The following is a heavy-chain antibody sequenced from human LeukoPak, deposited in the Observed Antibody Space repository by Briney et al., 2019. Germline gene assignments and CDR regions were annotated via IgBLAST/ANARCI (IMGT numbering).Heavy chain of an antibody. CDR2: ISGSGGST. D-gene: IGHD1-26*01. V-gene: IGHV3-23*01. Sequence: PGGSLRLSCAASGFTFSSYAMSWVRQAPGKGLEWVSAISGSGGSTYYADSVEGRFTISRDNSKNTLYLQMNSLRAEDTAVYYCARDRVVGATMDFDYWGQGTLVTVSS. CDR1: GFTFSSYA. CDR3: ARDRVVGATMDFDY. J-gene: IGHJ4*02.